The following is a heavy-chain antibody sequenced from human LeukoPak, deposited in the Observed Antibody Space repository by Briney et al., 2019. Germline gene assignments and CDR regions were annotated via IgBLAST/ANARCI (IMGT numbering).Heavy chain of an antibody. Sequence: ASVKVSCKASGYTFTNFDTNWVRQAPGQGLEWMGWMIPVSGNAGSAQKFQGRVTLTRDTSISTAYMELSSLRSDDTAFYYCARAPMGAAALYWGQGTLVTVSS. D-gene: IGHD6-13*01. CDR3: ARAPMGAAALY. J-gene: IGHJ4*02. CDR1: GYTFTNFD. V-gene: IGHV1-8*01. CDR2: MIPVSGNA.